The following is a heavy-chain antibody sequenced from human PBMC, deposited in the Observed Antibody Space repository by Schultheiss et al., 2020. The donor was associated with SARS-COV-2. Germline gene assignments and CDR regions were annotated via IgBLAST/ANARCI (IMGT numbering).Heavy chain of an antibody. D-gene: IGHD3-10*01. Sequence: GESLKISCAASGFTFSSYAMHWVRQAPGKGLEWVAVISYDGSNKYYADSVKGRFTISRDNSKNTLYLQMNSLRAEDTAVYYCAREAGADYYGSGSYFDYWGQGTLVTVSS. CDR1: GFTFSSYA. CDR2: ISYDGSNK. CDR3: AREAGADYYGSGSYFDY. J-gene: IGHJ4*02. V-gene: IGHV3-30-3*01.